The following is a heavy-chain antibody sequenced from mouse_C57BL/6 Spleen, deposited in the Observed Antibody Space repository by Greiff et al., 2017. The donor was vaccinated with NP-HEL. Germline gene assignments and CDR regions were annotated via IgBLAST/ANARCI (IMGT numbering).Heavy chain of an antibody. CDR2: ILPGSGST. J-gene: IGHJ2*01. CDR3: ARIPFITTVVAPNYFDY. D-gene: IGHD1-1*01. Sequence: QVQLQQSGAELMKPGASVKLSCKATGYTFTGYWIEWVKQRPGHGLEWIGEILPGSGSTNYNEKFKGKATFTADTSSNTAYMQLSSLTTEDSAIYYCARIPFITTVVAPNYFDYWGQGTTLTVSS. CDR1: GYTFTGYW. V-gene: IGHV1-9*01.